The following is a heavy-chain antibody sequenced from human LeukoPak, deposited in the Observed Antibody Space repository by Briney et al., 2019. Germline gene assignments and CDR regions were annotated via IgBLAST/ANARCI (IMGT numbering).Heavy chain of an antibody. CDR2: IYTGGTT. Sequence: GGTLRLSCAASGFTVTSNHMNWVRQAPGKGLEWVSIIYTGGTTHYADSLKDRFTISRDDSINTLYLQMNSLRAEDTAVYYCARGRPGEDTFDIWGQGTMVTVSS. CDR3: ARGRPGEDTFDI. D-gene: IGHD7-27*01. V-gene: IGHV3-66*01. CDR1: GFTVTSNH. J-gene: IGHJ3*02.